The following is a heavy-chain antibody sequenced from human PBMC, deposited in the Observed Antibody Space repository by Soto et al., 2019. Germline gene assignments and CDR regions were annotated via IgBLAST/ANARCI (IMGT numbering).Heavy chain of an antibody. CDR2: TYYRSKWYN. CDR3: ARDWGIAVAGIYYYYGMDV. V-gene: IGHV6-1*01. Sequence: TLSLTCAISGDSVSSNSAAWNWIRQSPSRGLEWLGRTYYRSKWYNDYAVSVKSRITINPDTSKNQFSLQLNSVTPEDTAVYYCARDWGIAVAGIYYYYGMDVWGQGTTVTVSS. CDR1: GDSVSSNSAA. J-gene: IGHJ6*02. D-gene: IGHD6-19*01.